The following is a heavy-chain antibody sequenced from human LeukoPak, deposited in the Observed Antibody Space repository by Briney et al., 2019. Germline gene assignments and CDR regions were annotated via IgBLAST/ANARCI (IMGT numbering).Heavy chain of an antibody. Sequence: SETLSLTCTVSGGSISSSSYYWGWIRQPPGKGLEWIGSIYYSGSTYYNPSLKSRVTISVDTSKNQFSLELSSVTAADTAVYYCARRLIIAHYGMDVWGQGTTVTVSS. CDR1: GGSISSSSYY. D-gene: IGHD3-10*01. V-gene: IGHV4-39*01. CDR2: IYYSGST. CDR3: ARRLIIAHYGMDV. J-gene: IGHJ6*02.